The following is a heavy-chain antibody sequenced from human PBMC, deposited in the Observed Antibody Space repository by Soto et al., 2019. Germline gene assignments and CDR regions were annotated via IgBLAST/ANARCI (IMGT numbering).Heavy chain of an antibody. CDR3: ARVWFGEHYYGMDF. Sequence: SQTLSVTCAMSESSVPTNIAAWHCIRQSPWRGLEWLGRTYYRSKWYNDYAVSVKSRITISADTSKNQFSLQLNSVTPEDTAVYYCARVWFGEHYYGMDFWGQGTTVTGSS. J-gene: IGHJ6*02. V-gene: IGHV6-1*01. CDR1: ESSVPTNIAA. D-gene: IGHD3-10*01. CDR2: TYYRSKWYN.